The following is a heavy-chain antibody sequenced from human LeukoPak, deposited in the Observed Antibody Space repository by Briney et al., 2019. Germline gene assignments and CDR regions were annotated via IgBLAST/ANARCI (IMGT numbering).Heavy chain of an antibody. CDR3: ARDLCSGGSCYSGTSDAFDI. D-gene: IGHD2-15*01. CDR1: GFTFSSYE. J-gene: IGHJ3*02. CDR2: ISSSGSTI. Sequence: GGSLSLSCAASGFTFSSYEMNWVRQAPGKGLEWVSYISSSGSTIYYADSVKGRFTISRDNAKNSLYLQMNSLRAEDTAVYYCARDLCSGGSCYSGTSDAFDIWGQGTMVTVSS. V-gene: IGHV3-48*03.